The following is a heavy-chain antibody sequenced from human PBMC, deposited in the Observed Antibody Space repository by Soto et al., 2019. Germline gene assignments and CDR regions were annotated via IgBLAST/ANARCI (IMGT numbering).Heavy chain of an antibody. CDR3: ARSYYGSGSYYNFDY. CDR1: GGSISSYY. V-gene: IGHV4-59*01. J-gene: IGHJ4*02. D-gene: IGHD3-10*01. Sequence: PSETLSLTCTVSGGSISSYYWGWIRQPPGKGLEWIGYIYYSGSTNYNPSLKSRVTISVDTSNNQFSLKLTSVTAADTAIYYCARSYYGSGSYYNFDYWGQGTLVTSP. CDR2: IYYSGST.